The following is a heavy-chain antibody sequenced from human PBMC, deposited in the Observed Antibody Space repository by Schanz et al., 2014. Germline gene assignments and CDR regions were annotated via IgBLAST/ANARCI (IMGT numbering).Heavy chain of an antibody. V-gene: IGHV3-NL1*01. J-gene: IGHJ3*02. CDR2: ISGSGDNT. Sequence: QVQLVESGGGVVQPGRSLRLSCAASGFTFSSYGMHWVRQAPGKGLEWVSAISGSGDNTFYADSVRGRFTISRDNSRNTLYLQMNSLRAEDTALYFCATDYSGGGCHIWGQGTMVTVSS. D-gene: IGHD6-19*01. CDR1: GFTFSSYG. CDR3: ATDYSGGGCHI.